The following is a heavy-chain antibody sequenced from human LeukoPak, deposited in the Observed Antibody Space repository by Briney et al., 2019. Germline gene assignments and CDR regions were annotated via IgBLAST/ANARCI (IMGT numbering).Heavy chain of an antibody. CDR2: INSDGSST. CDR3: VRDRDSGWPSDY. J-gene: IGHJ4*02. D-gene: IGHD6-19*01. Sequence: GGSLRLSCAASGFTFSSYWMHWVRHAPGKGLVWVSRINSDGSSTSYADSVKGRFTISRDNAKNTLYLQMNSLRAEDTAVYYCVRDRDSGWPSDYWGQGTLVTVSS. CDR1: GFTFSSYW. V-gene: IGHV3-74*01.